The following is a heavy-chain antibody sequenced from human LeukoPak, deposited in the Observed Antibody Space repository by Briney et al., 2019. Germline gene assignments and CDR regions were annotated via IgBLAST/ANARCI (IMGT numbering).Heavy chain of an antibody. D-gene: IGHD1-26*01. CDR1: GFVLSTYE. Sequence: TGGSLRLSCAASGFVLSTYEMDWVRQAPGKGLEWVSGITGSGATTSYADSVKGRFTSSRDNSKNTLYLQMSSLRAEDTAVYYCARGVKTTIDSGTYFYYFDYWGQGTLVTVSS. J-gene: IGHJ4*02. V-gene: IGHV3-23*01. CDR3: ARGVKTTIDSGTYFYYFDY. CDR2: ITGSGATT.